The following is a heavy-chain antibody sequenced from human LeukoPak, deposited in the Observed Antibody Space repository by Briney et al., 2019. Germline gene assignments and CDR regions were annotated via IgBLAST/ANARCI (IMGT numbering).Heavy chain of an antibody. Sequence: GGSLRLSCAASGFTFSAYNMNWVRQAPGKGLEWVSYITSSSGTIYYADSVKGRFTISRDNAKSSLYLQMNSLRDEDTAVYYCARDFAYWGQGTQVTVSS. CDR3: ARDFAY. CDR2: ITSSSGTI. V-gene: IGHV3-48*02. J-gene: IGHJ4*02. CDR1: GFTFSAYN.